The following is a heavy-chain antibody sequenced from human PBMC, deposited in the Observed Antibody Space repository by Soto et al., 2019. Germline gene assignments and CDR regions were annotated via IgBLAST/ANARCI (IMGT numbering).Heavy chain of an antibody. CDR2: ISGSGGST. CDR1: GFTFSSYA. CDR3: AIDRHVSHLYYDSSGTAPEPGMDV. Sequence: GGSLRLSCAASGFTFSSYAMSWVRQAPGKGLEWVSAISGSGGSTYYADSVKGRFTISRDNSKNTLYLQMNSLRAEDTAVYYCAIDRHVSHLYYDSSGTAPEPGMDVWGQGTTVTGSS. D-gene: IGHD3-22*01. V-gene: IGHV3-23*01. J-gene: IGHJ6*02.